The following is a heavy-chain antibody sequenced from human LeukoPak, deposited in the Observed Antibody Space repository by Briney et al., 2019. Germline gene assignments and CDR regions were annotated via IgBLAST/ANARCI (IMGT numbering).Heavy chain of an antibody. V-gene: IGHV4-59*01. Sequence: PSETLSLTCTDSGGSISSYYWSWIRQPPGKGLEWIGYIYYSGRTNYNPSLKSRVTISVGTSKNQFSLKLSSVTAADTAVYYCARTYSSSVPFDYWGQGTLVTVSS. J-gene: IGHJ4*02. CDR3: ARTYSSSVPFDY. CDR2: IYYSGRT. CDR1: GGSISSYY. D-gene: IGHD6-6*01.